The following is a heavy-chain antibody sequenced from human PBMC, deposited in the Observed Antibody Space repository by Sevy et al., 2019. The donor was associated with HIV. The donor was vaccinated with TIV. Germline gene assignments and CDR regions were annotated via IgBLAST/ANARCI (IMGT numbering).Heavy chain of an antibody. CDR3: ARDLGGIWDY. CDR1: GGSISSGDYY. J-gene: IGHJ4*02. V-gene: IGHV4-30-4*01. CDR2: NYYSGST. D-gene: IGHD6-13*01. Sequence: SETLSLTCTVSGGSISSGDYYWSWIRQPPGKGLEWIGYNYYSGSTYYNPSLKSRVTISVDTSKTQFSLNLSSVKAAGRAVYYCARDLGGIWDYWGLGTLVTVRS.